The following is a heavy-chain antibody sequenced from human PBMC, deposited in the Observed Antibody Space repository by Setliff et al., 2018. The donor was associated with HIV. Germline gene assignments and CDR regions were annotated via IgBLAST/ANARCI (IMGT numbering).Heavy chain of an antibody. CDR1: GFTFSTYE. Sequence: GGSLRLSCAASGFTFSTYEMNWVRQAPGKGLEWVSYITSSGSTIYYADSVKGRFTISRDNAKNSLYLQMNSLRAEDTAVYYCARDRSGSYPFARDWGQGTLVTVSS. V-gene: IGHV3-48*03. D-gene: IGHD1-26*01. CDR2: ITSSGSTI. CDR3: ARDRSGSYPFARD. J-gene: IGHJ4*02.